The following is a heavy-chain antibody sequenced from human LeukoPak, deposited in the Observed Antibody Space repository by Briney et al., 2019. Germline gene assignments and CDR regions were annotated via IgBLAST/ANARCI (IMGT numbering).Heavy chain of an antibody. J-gene: IGHJ2*01. Sequence: SETLSLTCTVSGGSISSYYWSWIRQPPGKGLEWIGYIYYSGSINYNPSLKSRVTISVDTSKNQFSLKLSSVTAADTAVYYCARVALDIVVVVAATPEWYFDLWGRGTLVTVSS. D-gene: IGHD2-15*01. CDR3: ARVALDIVVVVAATPEWYFDL. V-gene: IGHV4-59*01. CDR2: IYYSGSI. CDR1: GGSISSYY.